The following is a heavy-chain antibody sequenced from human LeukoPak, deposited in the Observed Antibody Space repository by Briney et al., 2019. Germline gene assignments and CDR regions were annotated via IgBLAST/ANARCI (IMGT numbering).Heavy chain of an antibody. CDR3: ARVYYDILTGYYTFDY. J-gene: IGHJ4*02. CDR1: GYSISSNDW. Sequence: SETLSLTCAVSGYSISSNDWWGWIRQPPGKGLEWIGYIFYSGSTYYNPSLKSRVTMSVDTSKNQFSLKLSSVTAVDTAVYYCARVYYDILTGYYTFDYWGQGTLVTVSS. V-gene: IGHV4-28*03. CDR2: IFYSGST. D-gene: IGHD3-9*01.